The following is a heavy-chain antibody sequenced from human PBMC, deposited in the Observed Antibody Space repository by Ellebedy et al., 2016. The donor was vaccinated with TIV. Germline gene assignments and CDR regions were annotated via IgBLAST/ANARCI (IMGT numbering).Heavy chain of an antibody. J-gene: IGHJ6*02. V-gene: IGHV3-30*18. Sequence: PGGSLRLSCAASGFTFSNYGMHWVRQAPGKGLEWVAVISYDGSNKNYADSVKGRFTISRDNSENTLDLQMNSLRAEDTAVYYCAKALDYGDGYGMNVWGQGTTVTVSS. CDR3: AKALDYGDGYGMNV. CDR1: GFTFSNYG. D-gene: IGHD4-17*01. CDR2: ISYDGSNK.